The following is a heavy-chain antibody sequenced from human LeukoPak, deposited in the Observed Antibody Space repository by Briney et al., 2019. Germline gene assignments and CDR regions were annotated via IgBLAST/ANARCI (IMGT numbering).Heavy chain of an antibody. CDR2: LSPNSGGT. CDR3: AKELKVVNSYDNWFDP. D-gene: IGHD2-21*01. Sequence: GASVKVSCKASGYSFIDDYIHWVRQAPGQGLEWMGWLSPNSGGTNYAQRFQGRVTMTRDTSINTAYMELSSLTSDGTAVYYFAKELKVVNSYDNWFDPWGQGTPVTVSS. J-gene: IGHJ5*02. V-gene: IGHV1-2*02. CDR1: GYSFIDDY.